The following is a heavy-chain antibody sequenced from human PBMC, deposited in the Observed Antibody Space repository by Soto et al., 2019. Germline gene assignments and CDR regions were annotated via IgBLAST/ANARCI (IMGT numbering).Heavy chain of an antibody. CDR2: IYSGGST. CDR3: SVEYSSSLYYYYYMDV. V-gene: IGHV3-66*01. Sequence: PGRSLRLSCAASGFTVSSNYMSWVRQAPGKGLEWVSVIYSGGSTYYADSVKGRFTISRDNSKNTLYLQMNSLRAEDTAVYYCSVEYSSSLYYYYYMDVWGKGTTVTVSS. J-gene: IGHJ6*03. CDR1: GFTVSSNY. D-gene: IGHD6-6*01.